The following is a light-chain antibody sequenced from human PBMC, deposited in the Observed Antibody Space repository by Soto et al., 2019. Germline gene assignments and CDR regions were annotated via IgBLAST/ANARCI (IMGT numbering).Light chain of an antibody. CDR1: SSDVGGYNH. CDR2: DVS. V-gene: IGLV2-14*01. J-gene: IGLJ1*01. CDR3: SSYSGSNTDV. Sequence: QSALTQPASVSGSPGQSITISCTGTSSDVGGYNHVSWYQQHPGKAPKLIIYDVSNRPSVVSSRFSGSKSGNTASLTISGLQAEDEADYYCSSYSGSNTDVFGTGTQLTVL.